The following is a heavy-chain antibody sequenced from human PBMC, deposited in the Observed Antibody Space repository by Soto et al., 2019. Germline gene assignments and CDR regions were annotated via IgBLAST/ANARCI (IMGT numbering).Heavy chain of an antibody. J-gene: IGHJ6*02. D-gene: IGHD3-22*01. CDR3: ARSPLPSIYYDSSGYYYYYGMDV. Sequence: SETLSLTCAVYGGSFSGYYWSWIRQPPGKGLEWIGEINHSGSTNYNPSLKSRVTISVDTSKNQFSLKLSSVTAADTAMYYCARSPLPSIYYDSSGYYYYYGMDVWGQGTTVTVSS. CDR2: INHSGST. CDR1: GGSFSGYY. V-gene: IGHV4-34*01.